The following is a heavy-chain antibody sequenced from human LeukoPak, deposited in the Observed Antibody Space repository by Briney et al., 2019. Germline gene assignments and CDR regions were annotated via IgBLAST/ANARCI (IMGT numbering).Heavy chain of an antibody. CDR2: INPNSGGT. CDR1: GYTFTCYY. V-gene: IGHV1-2*02. J-gene: IGHJ6*01. CDR3: ARVGAPISIHAMDV. D-gene: IGHD5-12*01. Sequence: GASVKVSCKASGYTFTCYYMYWVRQAPGQGLEWMGWINPNSGGTNYAQKFQGRVTMPRDTSISTVYVELSGLRSDDTAVYYCARVGAPISIHAMDVWGEGTTDSVSS.